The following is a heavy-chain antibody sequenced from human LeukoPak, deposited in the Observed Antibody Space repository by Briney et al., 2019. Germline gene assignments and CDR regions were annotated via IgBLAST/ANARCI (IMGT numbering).Heavy chain of an antibody. V-gene: IGHV4-30-4*01. CDR1: GGSISSGDYY. CDR3: ARPYYYDSRIDP. Sequence: SETLSLTCTVSGGSISSGDYYWSWIRQPPGKGLEWIAYMYYSGSTYYNPSLKSQVTMSADTSKNQLSLKLSSVTAADTAVYYCARPYYYDSRIDPWGQGILVSVSS. CDR2: MYYSGST. J-gene: IGHJ5*02. D-gene: IGHD3-22*01.